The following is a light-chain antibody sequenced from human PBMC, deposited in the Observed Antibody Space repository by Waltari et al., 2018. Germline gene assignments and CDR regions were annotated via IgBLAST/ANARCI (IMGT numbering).Light chain of an antibody. J-gene: IGKJ3*01. CDR1: HSISSSF. CDR3: HQYGISPPFT. CDR2: DTF. V-gene: IGKV3D-20*01. Sequence: EIVLTQSPATLSLSPGERATLSCRASHSISSSFLAWYQQKPGPAPRLLSYDTFSRALGIPDRFSGSGSGTDFTLTISRLEPEDFAVYYCHQYGISPPFTFGPGTRVEI.